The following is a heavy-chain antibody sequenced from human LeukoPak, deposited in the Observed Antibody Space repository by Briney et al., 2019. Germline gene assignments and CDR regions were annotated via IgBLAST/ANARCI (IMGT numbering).Heavy chain of an antibody. CDR1: GFTVPDNY. Sequence: PGGSLRLSCAASGFTVPDNYMNWVRQAPGKGLEWVSVIYSGGSTYYADSVKSRFTISRDNSKNTLYLQMNSLRAEDTAVYYCARDGYNYGPYGMDVWGQGTTVTVSS. D-gene: IGHD5-18*01. V-gene: IGHV3-66*01. CDR2: IYSGGST. J-gene: IGHJ6*02. CDR3: ARDGYNYGPYGMDV.